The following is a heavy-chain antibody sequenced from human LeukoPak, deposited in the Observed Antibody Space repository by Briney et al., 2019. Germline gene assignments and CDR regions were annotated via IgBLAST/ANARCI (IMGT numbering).Heavy chain of an antibody. V-gene: IGHV3-23*01. CDR1: GFTFSSYG. J-gene: IGHJ6*02. CDR3: ATLPGIRYYYYYGMDV. Sequence: GGSLRLSCAASGFTFSSYGMHWVRQAPGKGLEWVSAISGSGGSTYYADSVKGRFTISRDNSKNTLYLQMNSLRAEDTAVYYCATLPGIRYYYYYGMDVWGQGTTVTVSS. D-gene: IGHD3-10*01. CDR2: ISGSGGST.